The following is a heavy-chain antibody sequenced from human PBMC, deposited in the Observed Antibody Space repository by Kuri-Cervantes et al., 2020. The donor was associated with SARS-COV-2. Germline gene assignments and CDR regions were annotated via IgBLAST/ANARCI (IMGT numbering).Heavy chain of an antibody. CDR2: IGGSGDDT. D-gene: IGHD2-2*01. J-gene: IGHJ4*02. V-gene: IGHV3-23*01. Sequence: ETLSLTCAASGFTFSSYAMSWVRQAPGKGLEWVSAIGGSGDDTYYADSVKGRFTISRDNSRNTLYLQMNSLRAEDTAVYYCEGKYQLLLWGQGTLVTVSS. CDR1: GFTFSSYA. CDR3: EGKYQLLL.